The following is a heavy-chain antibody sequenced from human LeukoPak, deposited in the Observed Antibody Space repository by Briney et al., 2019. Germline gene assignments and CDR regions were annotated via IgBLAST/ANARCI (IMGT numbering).Heavy chain of an antibody. V-gene: IGHV3-48*01. J-gene: IGHJ4*02. CDR2: ITFSSSII. Sequence: GGSLRLSCAASGFTFSSYSMNWVRQAPGKGLEWVSYITFSSSIIYYADSVKGRFTISRDNAKNSLYLQMNSLRAEDTAVYYCGRGHWGLDYWGQGALVTVSS. D-gene: IGHD7-27*01. CDR3: GRGHWGLDY. CDR1: GFTFSSYS.